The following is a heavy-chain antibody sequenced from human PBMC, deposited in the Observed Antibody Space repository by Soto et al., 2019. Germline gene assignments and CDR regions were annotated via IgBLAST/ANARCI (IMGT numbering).Heavy chain of an antibody. CDR3: ATSRASCFCFDY. CDR1: GFTFNNAW. V-gene: IGHV3-15*01. D-gene: IGHD2-2*01. Sequence: GGSLRLSCATSGFTFNNAWMNWVRQAPGKGLEWVGRIKSNPAGGTVDYTAPVKGRFTISRDDSENTLYLQMDSLRPEDTAVYYCATSRASCFCFDYWGQGA. CDR2: IKSNPAGGTV. J-gene: IGHJ4*02.